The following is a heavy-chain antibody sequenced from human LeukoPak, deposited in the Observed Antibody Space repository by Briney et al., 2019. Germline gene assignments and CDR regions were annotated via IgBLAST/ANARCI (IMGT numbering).Heavy chain of an antibody. CDR2: ISGNGGRT. CDR1: GFTFNNYA. D-gene: IGHD1-26*01. CDR3: AKGGSGSYYDRFDY. V-gene: IGHV3-23*01. Sequence: GGSLRLSCAASGFTFNNYAMSWVRQAQGKGLEWVAAISGNGGRTYYTDSVKGRFTISRDNPKNTLYLQMNSLRVEDTAMYYCAKGGSGSYYDRFDYWGQGTLVTVSS. J-gene: IGHJ4*02.